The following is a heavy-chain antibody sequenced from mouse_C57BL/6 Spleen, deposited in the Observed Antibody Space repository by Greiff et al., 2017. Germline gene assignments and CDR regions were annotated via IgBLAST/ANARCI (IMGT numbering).Heavy chain of an antibody. J-gene: IGHJ2*01. V-gene: IGHV14-2*01. Sequence: EVQLVESGAELVKPGASVKLSCTASGFNIKDYYMHWVKQRPEQGLEWIGRIDPEDGETKYAPKFQGKATITAETSSNTAYLQLSSLTSEDTAGYNGARREYYGIDYWGQGTTLTVSS. D-gene: IGHD1-1*01. CDR1: GFNIKDYY. CDR2: IDPEDGET. CDR3: ARREYYGIDY.